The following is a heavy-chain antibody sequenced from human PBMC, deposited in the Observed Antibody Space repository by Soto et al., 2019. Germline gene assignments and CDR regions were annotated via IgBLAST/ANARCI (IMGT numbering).Heavy chain of an antibody. CDR2: IKQDGSEK. CDR1: GFTFSSYW. D-gene: IGHD3-3*01. Sequence: GGSLRLSCAASGFTFSSYWMSWVRQAPGKGLEWVANIKQDGSEKYYVDSVKGRFTISRDNTKNSLYLQMNSLRADDTAVYYCARDPTIFGVDDAFDIWGQGTMVTVSS. J-gene: IGHJ3*02. CDR3: ARDPTIFGVDDAFDI. V-gene: IGHV3-7*01.